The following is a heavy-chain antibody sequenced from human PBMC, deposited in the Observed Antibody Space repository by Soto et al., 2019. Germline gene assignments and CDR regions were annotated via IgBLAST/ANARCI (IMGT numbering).Heavy chain of an antibody. J-gene: IGHJ4*02. V-gene: IGHV1-69*13. D-gene: IGHD2-2*01. CDR1: GGTCSSYA. CDR2: IIPIFGTA. CDR3: ARRGVPAAIDY. Sequence: SVKFSCEASGGTCSSYAISWLRQAPGQGLEWMGVIIPIFGTANDAQKFQGRVTITADESTSTAYMELSSLRTEDTAVYYCARRGVPAAIDYWGQGTLVTVSS.